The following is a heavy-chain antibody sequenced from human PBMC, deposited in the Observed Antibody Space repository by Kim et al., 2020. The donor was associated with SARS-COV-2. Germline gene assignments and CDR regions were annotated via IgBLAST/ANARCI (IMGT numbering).Heavy chain of an antibody. CDR2: IKRDGSEQ. CDR3: ARRITISGVPIRRYFDL. Sequence: GGSLRLSCAASGFTFSSYWMSWVRQAPGKGLEWVANIKRDGSEQYYVDSVRGRFTISRDNAKNPLYLQMNSLRAEDTAVYYCARRITISGVPIRRYFDLWGRGTLVTVSS. CDR1: GFTFSSYW. J-gene: IGHJ2*01. D-gene: IGHD3-3*01. V-gene: IGHV3-7*01.